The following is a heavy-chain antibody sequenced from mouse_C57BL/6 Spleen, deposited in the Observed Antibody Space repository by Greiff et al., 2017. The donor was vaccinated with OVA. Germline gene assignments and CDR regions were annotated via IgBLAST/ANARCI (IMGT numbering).Heavy chain of an antibody. CDR2: IYPGDGDT. D-gene: IGHD2-3*01. CDR3: ARHGYYVDYYAMDY. V-gene: IGHV1-80*01. J-gene: IGHJ4*01. CDR1: GYAFSSYW. Sequence: QVQLQQSGAELVKPGASVKISCKASGYAFSSYWMNWVKQRPGKGLEWIGQIYPGDGDTNYNGKFKGKATLTADKSSSTAYMQLSSLTSEDSAVYFCARHGYYVDYYAMDYRGQGTSVTVSS.